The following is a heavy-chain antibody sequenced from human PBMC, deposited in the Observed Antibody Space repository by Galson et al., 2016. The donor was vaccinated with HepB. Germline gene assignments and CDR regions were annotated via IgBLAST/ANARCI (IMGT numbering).Heavy chain of an antibody. CDR2: ISWNGNAL. CDR3: AKDIPIRPAYHFYGLDV. V-gene: IGHV3-9*01. J-gene: IGHJ6*02. Sequence: SLRLSCAASGFTFEENTMHWVRQAPGRGLEWVSGISWNGNALGYADSVKGRFIISRDNAKNSLYLQMNSLRPEDTALYYCAKDIPIRPAYHFYGLDVWGQGTTVTVSS. CDR1: GFTFEENT.